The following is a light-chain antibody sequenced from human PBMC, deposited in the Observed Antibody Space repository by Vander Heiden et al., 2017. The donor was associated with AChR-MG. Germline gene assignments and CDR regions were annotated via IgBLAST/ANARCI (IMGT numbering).Light chain of an antibody. J-gene: IGLJ3*02. CDR3: SSYTSSSTPWV. CDR1: SSDVGGYNY. Sequence: QSALTQPASVSGSPGQSLTTPCTGTSSDVGGYNYVSWYQQHPGEAPKLMIYDVSNRPSVVSNRFSGSKSGNTASLTISGLQAEDEADYYCSSYTSSSTPWVFGGGTKLTVL. CDR2: DVS. V-gene: IGLV2-14*03.